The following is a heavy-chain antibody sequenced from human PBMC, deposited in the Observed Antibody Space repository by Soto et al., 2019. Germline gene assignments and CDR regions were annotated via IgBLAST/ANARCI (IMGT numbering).Heavy chain of an antibody. V-gene: IGHV1-8*01. CDR2: MNPNSGNT. CDR3: ARGLSRIMITFGGVDAFDI. CDR1: GYTFTSYV. J-gene: IGHJ3*02. Sequence: ASVKVSCKASGYTFTSYVINWVRQATGQGLEWMGWMNPNSGNTGYAQKFQGRVTMTRNTSISTAYMELSSLRSEDTAVYYCARGLSRIMITFGGVDAFDIWGQGTMVTVSS. D-gene: IGHD3-16*01.